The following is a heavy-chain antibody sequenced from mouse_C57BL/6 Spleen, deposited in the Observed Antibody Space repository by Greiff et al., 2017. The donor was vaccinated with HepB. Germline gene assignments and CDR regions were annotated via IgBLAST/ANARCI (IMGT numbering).Heavy chain of an antibody. CDR3: ARWDTTVLARAMDY. Sequence: EVQLQQSGPVLVKPGASVKMSSKASGYTFTDYYMNWVKQSHGKSLEWIGVINPYNGGTSYNQKFKGKATLTVDNSSSTAYMELNSLTSEDSAVYYCARWDTTVLARAMDYWGQGTSVTVSS. V-gene: IGHV1-19*01. CDR1: GYTFTDYY. CDR2: INPYNGGT. D-gene: IGHD1-1*01. J-gene: IGHJ4*01.